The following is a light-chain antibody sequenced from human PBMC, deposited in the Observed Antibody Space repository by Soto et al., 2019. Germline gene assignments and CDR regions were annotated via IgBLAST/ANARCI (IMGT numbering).Light chain of an antibody. V-gene: IGKV1-9*01. CDR3: QQLNSYPPFT. Sequence: DIPLTQSPSFLSASVGDRVTITCRASQGISSYLAWYQQKPGKAPKLQIYAASTLQSGVPSRFSGSGSGTEFTLTISSLQPEDFATYYCQQLNSYPPFTFGPGTKVDIK. CDR2: AAS. CDR1: QGISSY. J-gene: IGKJ3*01.